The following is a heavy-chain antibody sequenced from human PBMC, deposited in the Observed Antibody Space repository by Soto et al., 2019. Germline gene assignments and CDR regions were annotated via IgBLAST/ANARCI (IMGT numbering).Heavy chain of an antibody. CDR1: GYTFTSYA. CDR3: ARAPPHPTVKVVAAPI. V-gene: IGHV1-3*01. D-gene: IGHD2-15*01. CDR2: INAGNGNT. J-gene: IGHJ3*02. Sequence: QVQLVQSGAEVKKPGASVKVSCKASGYTFTSYAMHWVRQAPGQRLEWMGWINAGNGNTKYSQKFQGRVTITRDTSASTAYMELSSLRSEDTAVYYCARAPPHPTVKVVAAPIWGQGTMVTVSS.